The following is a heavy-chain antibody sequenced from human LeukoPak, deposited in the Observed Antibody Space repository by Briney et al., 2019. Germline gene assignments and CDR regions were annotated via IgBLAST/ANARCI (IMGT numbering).Heavy chain of an antibody. J-gene: IGHJ3*02. D-gene: IGHD3-16*02. CDR1: GGSISSSNW. Sequence: SGTLSLTCAVSGGSISSSNWWSWVRQPPGKGLEWIGEIYHSGSTNYNPSLKSRVTISVDKSKNQFSLKLSSVTAADTAVYYCARGDYDYVWGSYRYAFDIWGQGTMVTVSS. V-gene: IGHV4-4*02. CDR2: IYHSGST. CDR3: ARGDYDYVWGSYRYAFDI.